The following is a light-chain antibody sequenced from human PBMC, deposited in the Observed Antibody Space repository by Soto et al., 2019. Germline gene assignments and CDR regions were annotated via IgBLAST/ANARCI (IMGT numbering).Light chain of an antibody. Sequence: EILMTQSPATLSVSPGERATLSCRASQTVRSKLAWYQQKPGQAPRLLIYGASTRATGIPARFSGSGSGTEFTLTISSLQSEDFAVYFCQQYNTWPPITFGQGTRLEI. CDR2: GAS. J-gene: IGKJ5*01. V-gene: IGKV3-15*01. CDR1: QTVRSK. CDR3: QQYNTWPPIT.